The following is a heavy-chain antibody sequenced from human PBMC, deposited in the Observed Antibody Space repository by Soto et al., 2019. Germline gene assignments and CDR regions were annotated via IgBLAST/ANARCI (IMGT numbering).Heavy chain of an antibody. D-gene: IGHD2-15*01. V-gene: IGHV4-31*03. CDR3: ARIRVVAATQCRFDP. CDR1: GGSISSGGYY. CDR2: IYYSGST. J-gene: IGHJ5*02. Sequence: SETLSLTCTVSGGSISSGGYYWSWIRQHPGKGLEWIGYIYYSGSTYYNPSLKSRVTISVDTSKNQFSLKLSSVTAADTAVYYCARIRVVAATQCRFDPWGQGTLVTVSS.